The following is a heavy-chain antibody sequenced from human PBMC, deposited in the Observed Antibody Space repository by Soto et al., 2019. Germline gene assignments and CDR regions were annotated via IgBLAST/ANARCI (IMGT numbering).Heavy chain of an antibody. Sequence: EVQLLESGGGLVQPGGSLRLSCAASGFTFSSYAMNWVRQAPGKGLEWVSGISVGGGNTYYADSVKGRFTISRDNSQNTLYLQRNSLRAEYTAVYFCAKRAGGSSVPFDYWGQGTLVTVSS. V-gene: IGHV3-23*01. CDR2: ISVGGGNT. CDR3: AKRAGGSSVPFDY. J-gene: IGHJ4*02. CDR1: GFTFSSYA. D-gene: IGHD3-16*01.